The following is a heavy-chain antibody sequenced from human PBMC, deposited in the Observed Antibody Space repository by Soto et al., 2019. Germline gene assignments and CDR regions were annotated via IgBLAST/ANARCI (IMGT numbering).Heavy chain of an antibody. CDR3: ARDGDIVVVVAATGHYYGMDV. J-gene: IGHJ6*02. Sequence: QVQLVESGGGVVQPGRSLRLSCAASGFTFSSYGMHWVRQAPGKGLEWVAVIWYDGSNKYYADSVKGRFIICRDNSKNTLYLQMNSLRAEDTAVYYCARDGDIVVVVAATGHYYGMDVWGQGTTVAVSS. CDR2: IWYDGSNK. V-gene: IGHV3-33*01. D-gene: IGHD2-15*01. CDR1: GFTFSSYG.